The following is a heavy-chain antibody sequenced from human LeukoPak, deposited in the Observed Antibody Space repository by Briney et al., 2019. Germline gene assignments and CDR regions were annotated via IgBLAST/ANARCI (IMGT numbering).Heavy chain of an antibody. CDR1: GGSFSGYY. CDR3: ARAWSRVDPFDM. V-gene: IGHV4-34*01. Sequence: SETLSLTCAVYGGSFSGYYWSWIRQSPGKGLEWIGEINHSGSTNYNPSLKSRVTISVDTSKNQFSLKLGSVTAADTAVYYCARAWSRVDPFDMWGQGTMVTVSS. CDR2: INHSGST. J-gene: IGHJ3*02. D-gene: IGHD2-8*02.